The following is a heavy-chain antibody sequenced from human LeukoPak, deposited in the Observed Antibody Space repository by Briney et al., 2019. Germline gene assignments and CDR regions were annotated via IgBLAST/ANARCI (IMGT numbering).Heavy chain of an antibody. CDR3: AKEFLYGSGSYHYYYYYGMDV. J-gene: IGHJ6*02. V-gene: IGHV3-30*18. CDR1: GFTFSSYG. CDR2: ISYDGSNK. D-gene: IGHD3-10*01. Sequence: PGGSLGLSCAASGFTFSSYGMHWVRQAPGKGLEWVAVISYDGSNKYYADSVKGRFTISRDNSKNTLYLQMNSLRAEDTAVYYCAKEFLYGSGSYHYYYYYGMDVWGQGTTVTVSS.